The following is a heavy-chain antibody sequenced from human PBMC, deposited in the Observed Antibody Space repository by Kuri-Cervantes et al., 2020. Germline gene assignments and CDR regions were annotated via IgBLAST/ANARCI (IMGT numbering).Heavy chain of an antibody. J-gene: IGHJ5*02. CDR3: TRDVKYYYYDSSGYYMLNP. CDR2: ISYDGGNK. Sequence: GESLKISWAASAFPFRNYVMHWVRQAPGKGLEWVAVISYDGGNKYYADSVKGRFTISRDNYKNTLYLQMNSLRAEDTAVYYCTRDVKYYYYDSSGYYMLNPWGQRTLVTVSS. D-gene: IGHD3-22*01. V-gene: IGHV3-30-3*01. CDR1: AFPFRNYV.